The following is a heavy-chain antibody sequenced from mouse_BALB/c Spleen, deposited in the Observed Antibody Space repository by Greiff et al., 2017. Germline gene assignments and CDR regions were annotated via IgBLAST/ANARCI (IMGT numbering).Heavy chain of an antibody. CDR3: ASTTVVLDY. CDR2: IDPANGNT. J-gene: IGHJ2*01. CDR1: GFNIKDTY. D-gene: IGHD1-1*01. V-gene: IGHV14-3*02. Sequence: VQLKESGAELVKPGASVKLSCTASGFNIKDTYMHWVKQRPEQGLEWIGRIDPANGNTKYDPKFQGKATITADTSSNTAYLQLSSLTSEDTAVYYCASTTVVLDYWGQGTTLTVSS.